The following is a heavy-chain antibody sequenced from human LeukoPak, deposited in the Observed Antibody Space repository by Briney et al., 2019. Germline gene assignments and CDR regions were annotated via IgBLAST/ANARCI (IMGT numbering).Heavy chain of an antibody. J-gene: IGHJ4*02. CDR3: ARAAEPLRPLYSSSWPGY. CDR1: GYTFTSYA. V-gene: IGHV7-4-1*02. Sequence: ASVKVSCKASGYTFTSYAMNWVRQAPGQGLEWMGWINTNTGNPTYVQGFTGRFVFSLDTSVSTAYLQISSLKAEDTAVYYCARAAEPLRPLYSSSWPGYWGQGTLVTVSS. CDR2: INTNTGNP. D-gene: IGHD6-13*01.